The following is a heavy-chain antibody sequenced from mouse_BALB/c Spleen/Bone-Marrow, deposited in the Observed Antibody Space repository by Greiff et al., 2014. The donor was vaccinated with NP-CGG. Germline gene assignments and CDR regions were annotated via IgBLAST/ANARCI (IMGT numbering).Heavy chain of an antibody. Sequence: EVQLQQSGAELVKPGASVKLSCTASGFNIKDTYMHWVKQRPEQGLEWIGRIDPANGNTKYDPKFQGKATITADTSSNTAYLQLFSLTSEDTAVYYCARTPRATFYFDYWGQGITLTVSS. V-gene: IGHV14-3*02. J-gene: IGHJ2*01. D-gene: IGHD3-1*01. CDR3: ARTPRATFYFDY. CDR2: IDPANGNT. CDR1: GFNIKDTY.